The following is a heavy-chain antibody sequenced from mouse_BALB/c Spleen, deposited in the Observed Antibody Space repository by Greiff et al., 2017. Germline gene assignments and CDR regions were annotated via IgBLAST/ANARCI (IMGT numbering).Heavy chain of an antibody. V-gene: IGHV3-6*02. CDR1: GYSITSGYY. CDR2: ISYDGSN. J-gene: IGHJ2*01. CDR3: ARDPGNYADY. Sequence: EVQLVESGPGLVKPSQSLSLTCSVTGYSITSGYYWNWIRQFPGNKLEWMGYISYDGSNNYNPSLKNRISITRDTSKNQFFLKLNSVTTEDTATYYCARDPGNYADYWGQGTTLTVSS.